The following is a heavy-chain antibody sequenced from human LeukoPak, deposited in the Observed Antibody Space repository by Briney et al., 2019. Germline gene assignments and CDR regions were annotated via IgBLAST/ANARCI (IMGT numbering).Heavy chain of an antibody. D-gene: IGHD3-3*01. CDR3: ARDGAPFTIFGVVAHYYYYMDV. V-gene: IGHV3-21*01. J-gene: IGHJ6*03. CDR2: ISSSSSYI. CDR1: GFTFSSHS. Sequence: GSLRLSCAASGFTFSSHSMNWVRQAPGKGLEWVSSISSSSSYIYYGDSVKGRFTISRDNAKNSLYLQMNSLRAEDTAVYYCARDGAPFTIFGVVAHYYYYMDVWGKGTTVTVSS.